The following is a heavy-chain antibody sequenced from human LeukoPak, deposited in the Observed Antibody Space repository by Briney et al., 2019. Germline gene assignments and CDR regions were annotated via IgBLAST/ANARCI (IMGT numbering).Heavy chain of an antibody. V-gene: IGHV3-30-3*01. CDR3: ARNESYDILTGYSLEDYGMDV. CDR1: GFTFSSYA. J-gene: IGHJ6*02. D-gene: IGHD3-9*01. CDR2: ISYDGSNK. Sequence: GGSLRLSCAASGFTFSSYAMHWVRQAPGKGLEWVAVISYDGSNKYYADSVKGRFTISRDNSKNTLYLQMNGLRAEDTAVYYCARNESYDILTGYSLEDYGMDVWGQGTTVTVSS.